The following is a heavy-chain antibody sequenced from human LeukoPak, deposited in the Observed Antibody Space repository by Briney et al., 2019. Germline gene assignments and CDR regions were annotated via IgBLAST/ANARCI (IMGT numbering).Heavy chain of an antibody. V-gene: IGHV3-21*01. CDR2: ISVRSNYR. CDR3: VRLRRNSDRSGYYYYYDY. CDR1: GYTFSDFS. Sequence: GGSLRLSCAASGYTFSDFSVNWVRQAPGKGPEWVSSISVRSNYRYYADSVRGRFTISRDDARDSLFLQMNSLRAEDTAVYFCVRLRRNSDRSGYYYYYDYWGQGTLVTVSS. J-gene: IGHJ4*02. D-gene: IGHD3-22*01.